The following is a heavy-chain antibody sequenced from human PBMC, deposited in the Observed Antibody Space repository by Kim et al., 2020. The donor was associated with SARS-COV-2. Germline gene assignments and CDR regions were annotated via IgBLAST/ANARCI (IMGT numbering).Heavy chain of an antibody. J-gene: IGHJ4*02. V-gene: IGHV3-74*01. D-gene: IGHD6-19*01. CDR1: GFTFSKYW. Sequence: GGSLRLSCGVSGFTFSKYWMHWVRQAPGEGLVCVSRINIDGGATHYADSVEGRFTISRDNAKDTMYLQMNSLRDDDTAVYYCARGSSEGKGIDHWGQGTLVTVTS. CDR3: ARGSSEGKGIDH. CDR2: INIDGGAT.